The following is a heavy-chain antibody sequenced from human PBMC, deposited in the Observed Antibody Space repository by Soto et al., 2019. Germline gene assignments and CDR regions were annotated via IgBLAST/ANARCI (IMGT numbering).Heavy chain of an antibody. CDR2: VYYTGTT. Sequence: QVQLQESGPRLVKPSGTLSLSCTVTGDSISTSIWWSWVRQSPERGLEWIGEVYYTGTTHYNPSLRNRVVFSAEKTRNQVSLSLSYVTAADTAMYCCAGRGGSVRDSEIDYFDTWGQGALVTVSS. V-gene: IGHV4-4*01. CDR1: GDSISTSIW. CDR3: AGRGGSVRDSEIDYFDT. J-gene: IGHJ4*02. D-gene: IGHD2-21*02.